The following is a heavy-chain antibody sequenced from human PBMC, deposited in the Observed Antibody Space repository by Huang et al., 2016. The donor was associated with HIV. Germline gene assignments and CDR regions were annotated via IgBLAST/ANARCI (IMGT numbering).Heavy chain of an antibody. V-gene: IGHV1-18*04. CDR3: ARHLTPEEPPVAGLPI. CDR1: GYIFTSYG. CDR2: IRPYNGTT. D-gene: IGHD1-26*01. J-gene: IGHJ4*02. Sequence: QVQLVQSGAELKKPGASVKVSCRASGYIFTSYGISWGRQAPGQGLEWLGLIRPYNGTTKYAKNFQCRVTMTTDTSTSTAYMELRSLRPDDTAVYYCARHLTPEEPPVAGLPIWGQGTLVTLSS.